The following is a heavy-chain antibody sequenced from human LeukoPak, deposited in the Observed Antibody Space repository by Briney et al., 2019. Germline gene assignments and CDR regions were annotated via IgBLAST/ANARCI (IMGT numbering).Heavy chain of an antibody. V-gene: IGHV7-4-1*02. D-gene: IGHD3-9*01. J-gene: IGHJ4*02. CDR2: INTNTGNP. Sequence: ASVKVSCKASGHTFTSYAMNWVRQAPGQGLEWMGWINTNTGNPTYAQGFTGRFVFSLDTSVSTAYLQISSLKAEDTAVYYCAREYYDILTGYYDYWGQGTLVTVSS. CDR3: AREYYDILTGYYDY. CDR1: GHTFTSYA.